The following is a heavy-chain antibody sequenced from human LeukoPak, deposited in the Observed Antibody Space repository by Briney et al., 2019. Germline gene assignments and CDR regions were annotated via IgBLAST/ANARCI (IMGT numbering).Heavy chain of an antibody. V-gene: IGHV3-48*03. CDR2: ISSSGSTI. J-gene: IGHJ4*02. D-gene: IGHD1-14*01. Sequence: GGSLRLSCAASGFTFSSYEMNWVRQAPGKGLEWVSYISSSGSTIYYADSVKGRFAISRDNSKNSLYLQMNSLRAEDTALYYCAKDIHPLAEAVDYWGQGTLVTVSS. CDR3: AKDIHPLAEAVDY. CDR1: GFTFSSYE.